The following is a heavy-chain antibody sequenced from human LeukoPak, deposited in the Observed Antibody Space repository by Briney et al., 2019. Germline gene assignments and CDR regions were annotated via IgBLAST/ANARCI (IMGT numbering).Heavy chain of an antibody. V-gene: IGHV3-7*01. J-gene: IGHJ4*02. CDR2: IKQDGSQK. Sequence: GGSLRLSCVASGFTFTNYWMNWVRQAPGKGLEWVASIKQDGSQKSYVDSVKGRFTISRDNAKNSLYLQMNSLRAEDTAVYYCAREPYSSSWYPGGPFDYWGQGTLVTVSS. CDR1: GFTFTNYW. CDR3: AREPYSSSWYPGGPFDY. D-gene: IGHD6-13*01.